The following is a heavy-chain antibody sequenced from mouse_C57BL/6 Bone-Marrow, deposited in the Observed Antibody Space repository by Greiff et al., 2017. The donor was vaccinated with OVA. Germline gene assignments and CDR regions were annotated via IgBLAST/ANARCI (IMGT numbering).Heavy chain of an antibody. CDR2: INYDGSST. CDR3: ARESFYYFDY. CDR1: GFTFSDYY. V-gene: IGHV5-16*01. Sequence: DVHLVESEGGLVQPGSSMKLSCTASGFTFSDYYMAWVRQVPEKGLEWVANINYDGSSTYYLDSLKSRFIISRDNAKNILYLQMSSLKSEDTATYYCARESFYYFDYWGQGTTLTVSS. J-gene: IGHJ2*01.